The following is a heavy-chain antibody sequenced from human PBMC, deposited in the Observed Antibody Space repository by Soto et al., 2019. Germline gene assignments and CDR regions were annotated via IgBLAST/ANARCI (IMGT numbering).Heavy chain of an antibody. CDR1: GYTFTSHG. CDR2: ISTFHGSI. D-gene: IGHD6-19*01. J-gene: IGHJ4*02. V-gene: IGHV1-18*01. Sequence: ASGKVSCKAAGYTFTSHGISWVRQAPGQGLEWMGWISTFHGSINYAQKFQGRVTMTTDTSTSTAYMELRSLRSDDTAVYYCARFYSSGWPRGYFDYWGQGTPVTVSS. CDR3: ARFYSSGWPRGYFDY.